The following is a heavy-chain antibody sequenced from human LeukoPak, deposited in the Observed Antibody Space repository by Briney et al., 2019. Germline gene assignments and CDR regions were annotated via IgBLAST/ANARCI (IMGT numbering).Heavy chain of an antibody. CDR1: GFTFDDYA. CDR2: ISWNSGSI. J-gene: IGHJ4*02. V-gene: IGHV3-9*03. D-gene: IGHD6-13*01. Sequence: PGGSLRLSCAASGFTFDDYAMHWVRQAPGKGLEWVSGISWNSGSIGYVDSVKGRFTISGDNAKNSLYLQMNSLRAEDMALYYCAKDSRGDSSSQTIDYWGQGTLVTVSS. CDR3: AKDSRGDSSSQTIDY.